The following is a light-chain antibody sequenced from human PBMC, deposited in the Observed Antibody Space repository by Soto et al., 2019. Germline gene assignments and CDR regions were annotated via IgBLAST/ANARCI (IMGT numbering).Light chain of an antibody. Sequence: QSVLTQPPSASGSPGQSVTISCTGSSSDIGSYNYDSWYQQHPGQAPKLIIYEVNKRPSGVPDRFSGSKSGGTASLTVSGLQAEDEADYFCSSYAGNTIFVLFGGGTQLTVL. J-gene: IGLJ2*01. CDR1: SSDIGSYNY. V-gene: IGLV2-8*01. CDR2: EVN. CDR3: SSYAGNTIFVL.